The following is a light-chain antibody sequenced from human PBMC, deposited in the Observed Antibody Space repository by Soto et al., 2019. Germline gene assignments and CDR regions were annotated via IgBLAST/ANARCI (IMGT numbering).Light chain of an antibody. CDR3: QQHINWPLT. CDR1: QTVSSS. CDR2: EAS. J-gene: IGKJ4*01. V-gene: IGKV3-11*01. Sequence: EIVLTQSPATLSLSPGERATLSCRASQTVSSSLAWYQQKPGQAPRLLIYEASNRATGIPARFSSSGSGADFTLTISRLVPEDFALYYCQQHINWPLTFGGGTKVEIK.